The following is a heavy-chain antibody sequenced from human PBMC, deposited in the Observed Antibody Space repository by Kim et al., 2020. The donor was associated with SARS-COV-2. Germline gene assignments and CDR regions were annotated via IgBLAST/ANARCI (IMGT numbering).Heavy chain of an antibody. CDR2: ISYDGSNK. CDR3: AKVGAPPEFDY. J-gene: IGHJ4*02. D-gene: IGHD4-17*01. CDR1: GFTFSSYG. V-gene: IGHV3-30*18. Sequence: GGSLRLSCAASGFTFSSYGMHWVRQAPGKGLEWVAVISYDGSNKYYADSVKGRFTISRDNSKNTLYLQMNSLRAEDTAVYYCAKVGAPPEFDYWGQGTLVTVSS.